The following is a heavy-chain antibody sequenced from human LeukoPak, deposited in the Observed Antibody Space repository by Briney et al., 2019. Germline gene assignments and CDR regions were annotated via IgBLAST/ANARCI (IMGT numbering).Heavy chain of an antibody. Sequence: SETLSLTCAVSGGSISTSNSYWGWIRRPPGKGLEWVGSIYYSGNTYYNPSLKSRVTISVDTSKNQFSLQLNSVTPEDTAVYYCARGPQLVDYYYIDVWGKGTTVTVSS. D-gene: IGHD6-13*01. CDR2: IYYSGNT. CDR1: GGSISTSNSY. J-gene: IGHJ6*03. V-gene: IGHV4-39*01. CDR3: ARGPQLVDYYYIDV.